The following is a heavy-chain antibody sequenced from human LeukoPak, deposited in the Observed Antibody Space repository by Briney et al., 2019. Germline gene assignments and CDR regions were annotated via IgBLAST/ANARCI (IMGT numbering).Heavy chain of an antibody. D-gene: IGHD3-10*01. V-gene: IGHV3-33*08. CDR1: GFTFSSYG. J-gene: IGHJ5*02. CDR3: ARGESRTWFDP. CDR2: IWYGGSNK. Sequence: PGGSLRLSCAASGFTFSSYGMHWVRQAPGKGLEWVAVIWYGGSNKYYADSVKGRFTISGDNSKNTLYLQMNSLRAEDTAVYYCARGESRTWFDPWGQGTLVTVSS.